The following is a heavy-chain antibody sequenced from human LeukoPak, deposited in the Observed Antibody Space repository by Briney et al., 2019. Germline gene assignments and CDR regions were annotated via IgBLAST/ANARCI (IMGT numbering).Heavy chain of an antibody. J-gene: IGHJ4*02. CDR3: VKDYQVGNSPAFGDY. Sequence: GGSLRLSWAASGFTFSSYAMSWVRQVPGKGLEWVSGISASGGSTSYADSVGGRFTISRDNSKNTLYVQMNSLRDEDTAVYYCVKDYQVGNSPAFGDYWGQGTLVTISS. V-gene: IGHV3-23*01. CDR1: GFTFSSYA. CDR2: ISASGGST. D-gene: IGHD1-26*01.